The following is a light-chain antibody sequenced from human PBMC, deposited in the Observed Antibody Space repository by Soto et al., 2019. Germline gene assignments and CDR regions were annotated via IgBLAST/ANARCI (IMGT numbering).Light chain of an antibody. CDR3: SSYTSSSTEV. V-gene: IGLV2-14*01. Sequence: QSALTQPASVSGSPGQSITISCTGTSSDVGGYNYVSWYQQHPGKAPKLMIYDVSNRPSGVSNRFSGSKSGNMASLTISGLQAEAEADYYCSSYTSSSTEVFGGGTKLTVL. CDR1: SSDVGGYNY. CDR2: DVS. J-gene: IGLJ2*01.